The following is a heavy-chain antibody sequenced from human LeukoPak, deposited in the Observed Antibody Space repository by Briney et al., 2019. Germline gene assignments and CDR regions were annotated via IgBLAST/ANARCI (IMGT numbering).Heavy chain of an antibody. D-gene: IGHD6-19*01. CDR1: GFTLSSHW. Sequence: GSLRLSCAASGFTLSSHWMSWVRQAPGKGLEWVANIKPDGSEQYYVNSVRGRFTISRDNAKNSLYLQMNSLRAAAPAIYYCARESAGGPDYWGQGTLVTVSS. CDR2: IKPDGSEQ. V-gene: IGHV3-7*05. J-gene: IGHJ4*02. CDR3: ARESAGGPDY.